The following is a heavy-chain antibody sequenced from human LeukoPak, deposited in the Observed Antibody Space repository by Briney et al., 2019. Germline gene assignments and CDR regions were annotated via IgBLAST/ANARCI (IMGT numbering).Heavy chain of an antibody. V-gene: IGHV4-34*01. CDR3: VRPDDNSFDF. CDR2: INHSGST. J-gene: IGHJ3*01. CDR1: GGSFSRYY. D-gene: IGHD3-9*01. Sequence: PSDTLSLTCAVNGGSFSRYYWSWIRQPPGKGLEWIGEINHSGSTNYNPSLKSRVTISVDTSKNQFSLKLNSVTAADTAVYYCVRPDDNSFDFWGQGTMVTVSS.